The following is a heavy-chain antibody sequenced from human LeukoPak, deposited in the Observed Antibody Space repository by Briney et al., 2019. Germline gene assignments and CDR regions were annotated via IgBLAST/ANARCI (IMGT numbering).Heavy chain of an antibody. Sequence: GGSLRLSCAASGFTFSSYAMHWVRQAPGKGLEWVAVISYDGSNKYYADSVKGRFTISRDNSKNTLYLQMNSLRAEDTAVYYCARVWCSGGSCYGGYYYYGMDVWGQGTTVTVSS. CDR2: ISYDGSNK. D-gene: IGHD2-15*01. V-gene: IGHV3-30-3*01. CDR3: ARVWCSGGSCYGGYYYYGMDV. J-gene: IGHJ6*02. CDR1: GFTFSSYA.